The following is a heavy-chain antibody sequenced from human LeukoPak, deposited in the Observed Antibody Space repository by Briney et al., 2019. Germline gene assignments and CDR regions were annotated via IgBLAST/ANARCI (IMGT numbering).Heavy chain of an antibody. J-gene: IGHJ4*02. V-gene: IGHV4-4*07. Sequence: SETLSLTCTVSGVSISSYYWSWTRQPAGKGLEWIGRIYISGSTKYNPSLKSRVTISVDKSKNQFSLKLSSVTAADTAVYYCASGYVGSAPFEYWGQGTLVTVSS. D-gene: IGHD3-22*01. CDR2: IYISGST. CDR3: ASGYVGSAPFEY. CDR1: GVSISSYY.